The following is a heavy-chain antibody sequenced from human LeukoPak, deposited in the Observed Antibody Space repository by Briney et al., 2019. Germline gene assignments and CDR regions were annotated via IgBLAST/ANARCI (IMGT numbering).Heavy chain of an antibody. V-gene: IGHV4-31*03. CDR2: IYYSGST. CDR3: ARGHSSGYVFDY. D-gene: IGHD3-22*01. Sequence: SETLSLTCTVSGGSISSGGYYWSWIRQHPGKGLEWIGYIYYSGSTYYNPSLKSRVTISVDTSKNQFSLKLSSVTAADTAVYYCARGHSSGYVFDYWGQGTLVTVSS. J-gene: IGHJ4*02. CDR1: GGSISSGGYY.